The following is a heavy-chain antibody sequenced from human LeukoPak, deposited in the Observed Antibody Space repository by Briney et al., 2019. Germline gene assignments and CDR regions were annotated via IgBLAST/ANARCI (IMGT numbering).Heavy chain of an antibody. J-gene: IGHJ5*02. Sequence: ASVKVSCTASGYTFTGYYMHWVRQAPGQGLEWMGWINPNSGGTNYAQKFQGRVTMTRDTSISTAYMELSSLRSEDTAVYYCARDNSVEDTAWWFDPWGQGTLVTVSS. CDR2: INPNSGGT. D-gene: IGHD4-23*01. V-gene: IGHV1-2*02. CDR1: GYTFTGYY. CDR3: ARDNSVEDTAWWFDP.